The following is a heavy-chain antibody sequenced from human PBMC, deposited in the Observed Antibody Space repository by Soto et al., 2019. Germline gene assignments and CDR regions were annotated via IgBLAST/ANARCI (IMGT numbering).Heavy chain of an antibody. CDR1: GYTFTSYA. Sequence: ASVKVSCKASGYTFTSYAMHWVRQAPGQRLEWMGWINAGNGNTKYSQKFQGRVTITRDTSASTAYMELSSLRSEDTAVYYCARGPIAAAGPYYFDYWGQGTLVTVSS. V-gene: IGHV1-3*01. CDR3: ARGPIAAAGPYYFDY. J-gene: IGHJ4*02. CDR2: INAGNGNT. D-gene: IGHD6-13*01.